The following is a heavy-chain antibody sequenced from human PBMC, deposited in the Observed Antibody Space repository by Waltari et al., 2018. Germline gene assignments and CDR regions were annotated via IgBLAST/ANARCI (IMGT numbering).Heavy chain of an antibody. D-gene: IGHD3-22*01. J-gene: IGHJ3*02. CDR1: GFTFSSYS. Sequence: EVQLVESGGGLVQPGGSLRLSCAASGFTFSSYSMNWVRQAPGKGLEWVSYISSSISTIYYADSVKGRFTISRDNAKNSLYLQMNSLRAEDTAVYYCARAHPSGYYPDAFDIWGQGTMVTVSS. CDR2: ISSSISTI. V-gene: IGHV3-48*01. CDR3: ARAHPSGYYPDAFDI.